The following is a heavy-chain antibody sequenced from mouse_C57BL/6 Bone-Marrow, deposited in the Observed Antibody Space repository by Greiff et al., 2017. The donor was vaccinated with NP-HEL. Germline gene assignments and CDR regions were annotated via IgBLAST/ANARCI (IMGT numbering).Heavy chain of an antibody. Sequence: EVQVVESGGDLVKPGGSLKLSCAASGFTFSSYGMSWVRQTPDKRLEWVATISSGGSYTYYPDSVKGRFTISRDNAKNTLYLQMSSLKSEDTAMYYCARHRDGYYGKYFDVWGTGTTVTVSS. V-gene: IGHV5-6*01. D-gene: IGHD2-3*01. J-gene: IGHJ1*03. CDR2: ISSGGSYT. CDR1: GFTFSSYG. CDR3: ARHRDGYYGKYFDV.